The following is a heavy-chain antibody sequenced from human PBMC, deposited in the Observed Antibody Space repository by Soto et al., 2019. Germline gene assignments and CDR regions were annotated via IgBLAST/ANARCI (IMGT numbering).Heavy chain of an antibody. CDR3: ARESHDILTGPPWVWYFDI. V-gene: IGHV4-34*01. CDR1: GGSFSGYY. Sequence: QVQLQQWGAGPLRPLETLSLTCGVSGGSFSGYYWAWIRQSPGKGLEWIGEINDRGSINDNPSLKSRVSISVDTSKNHYSLHLRSVTAADTAVYYCARESHDILTGPPWVWYFDIWGRGTLVTVSS. D-gene: IGHD3-9*01. J-gene: IGHJ2*01. CDR2: INDRGSI.